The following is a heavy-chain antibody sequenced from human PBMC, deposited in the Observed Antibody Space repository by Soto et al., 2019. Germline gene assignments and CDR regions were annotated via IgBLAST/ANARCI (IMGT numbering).Heavy chain of an antibody. CDR3: ARELERRVFYYYYGMDV. J-gene: IGHJ6*02. CDR1: GGTFSSYA. D-gene: IGHD1-1*01. V-gene: IGHV1-18*01. CDR2: ISAYNGNT. Sequence: ASVKVSCKASGGTFSSYAISWVRQAPGQGLEWTGWISAYNGNTNYAQKLQGRVTMTTDTSTSTAYMELRSLRSDDTAVYYCARELERRVFYYYYGMDVWGQGTTVTVSS.